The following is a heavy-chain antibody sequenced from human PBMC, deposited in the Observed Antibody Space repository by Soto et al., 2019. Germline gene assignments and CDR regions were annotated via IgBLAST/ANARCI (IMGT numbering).Heavy chain of an antibody. V-gene: IGHV4-39*01. CDR1: GGSISSSSYY. CDR3: ARRLERLVLEDAFDI. Sequence: QLQLQESGPGLVKPSETLSLTCTVSGGSISSSSYYWGWIRQPPGKGLEWIGSIYYSGRTYYNPSLKTRVTISVDTSKNQFSLKLSSVTAADTAVYYCARRLERLVLEDAFDIWGQGTMVTVSS. D-gene: IGHD1-1*01. CDR2: IYYSGRT. J-gene: IGHJ3*02.